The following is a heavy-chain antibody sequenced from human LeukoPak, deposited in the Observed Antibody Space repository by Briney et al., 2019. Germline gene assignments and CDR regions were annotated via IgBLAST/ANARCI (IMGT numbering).Heavy chain of an antibody. CDR3: AGTAGYSYGRIDY. Sequence: ASVKVSCKASGYTFTSYYIHWVRQAPGQGLEWMGIINPSGGRTSYTQNFQGRVAVTRDTSTSTIYMDLSSLTFEDTAVYYCAGTAGYSYGRIDYWGQGTLVTVSS. J-gene: IGHJ4*02. D-gene: IGHD5-18*01. CDR2: INPSGGRT. CDR1: GYTFTSYY. V-gene: IGHV1-46*01.